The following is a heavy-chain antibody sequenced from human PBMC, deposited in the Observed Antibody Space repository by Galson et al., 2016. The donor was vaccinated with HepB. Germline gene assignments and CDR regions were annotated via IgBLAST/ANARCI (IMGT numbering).Heavy chain of an antibody. CDR1: GLTFSNYG. CDR3: ARGYSSSWYLYYFDY. V-gene: IGHV3-33*01. J-gene: IGHJ4*02. CDR2: IWYDGSNT. D-gene: IGHD6-13*01. Sequence: SLRLSCAASGLTFSNYGMHWVRQAPGKGLEWVAVIWYDGSNTYYADSVKGRFTIPRDNSKNTLYLQMNSLRAEDTAVYYCARGYSSSWYLYYFDYWGQGTLATVSS.